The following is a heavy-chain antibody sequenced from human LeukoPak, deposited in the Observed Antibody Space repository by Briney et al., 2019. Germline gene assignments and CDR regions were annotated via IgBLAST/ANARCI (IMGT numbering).Heavy chain of an antibody. Sequence: SETLSLTCTVSGGSISSYYWSWIRQPPGKGLEWIGDIYYSGSTNYNPSLKSRVTISVDTSKNQFSLKLSSVTAADTAVYYCARASLYYDILTGYSTDAFDIWGQGTMVTVSS. J-gene: IGHJ3*02. V-gene: IGHV4-59*01. D-gene: IGHD3-9*01. CDR2: IYYSGST. CDR3: ARASLYYDILTGYSTDAFDI. CDR1: GGSISSYY.